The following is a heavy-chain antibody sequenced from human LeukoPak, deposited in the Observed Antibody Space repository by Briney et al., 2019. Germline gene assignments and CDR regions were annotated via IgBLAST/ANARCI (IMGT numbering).Heavy chain of an antibody. Sequence: ASVKVSCKASGYTFTSYAMHWVRQAPGQRLEWMGWINAGNGNTKYSQKFQGRVTITRDTSASTAYMELSSLRSEDTAVYYCARGGSYYYDSSGHDYWGQGTLVTVSS. V-gene: IGHV1-3*01. D-gene: IGHD3-22*01. CDR3: ARGGSYYYDSSGHDY. CDR2: INAGNGNT. CDR1: GYTFTSYA. J-gene: IGHJ4*02.